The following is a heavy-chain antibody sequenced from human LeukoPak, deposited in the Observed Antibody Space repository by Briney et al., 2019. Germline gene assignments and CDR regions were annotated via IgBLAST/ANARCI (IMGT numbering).Heavy chain of an antibody. CDR1: GFTFSSYS. CDR2: ISGSGGAT. CDR3: ARSGGSYWY. V-gene: IGHV3-23*01. Sequence: PGGSLRLSCAASGFTFSSYSMNWVRQAPGKGLEWVSGISGSGGATYYADSVKGRFTISRDNSKNTLYLQMNSLRAEDTAIYYCARSGGSYWYWGQGTLVTVSS. D-gene: IGHD3-10*01. J-gene: IGHJ4*02.